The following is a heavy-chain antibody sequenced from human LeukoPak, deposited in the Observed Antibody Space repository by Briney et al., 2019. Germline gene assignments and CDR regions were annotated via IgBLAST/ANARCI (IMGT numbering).Heavy chain of an antibody. V-gene: IGHV5-51*01. J-gene: IGHJ5*02. Sequence: GESLKISCKGSGYSFTSYWIGWVRQMPGKGLEWMGIIYPGDSDTRYSPSFQGQVTISADKSISTAYLQWSSLKASDTAMYYCARHVIGRWANCSGGSCSSYNWFDPWGQGTLVTVSS. CDR2: IYPGDSDT. CDR3: ARHVIGRWANCSGGSCSSYNWFDP. CDR1: GYSFTSYW. D-gene: IGHD2-15*01.